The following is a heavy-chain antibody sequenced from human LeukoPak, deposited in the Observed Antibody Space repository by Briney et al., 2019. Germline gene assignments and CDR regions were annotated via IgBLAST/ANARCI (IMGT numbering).Heavy chain of an antibody. D-gene: IGHD4-11*01. CDR2: ISAYNGNT. CDR3: ARDLSYSNYPSDRFDP. CDR1: GYTFNNYG. Sequence: ASVKVSCKASGYTFNNYGISWVRQAPGQGLEWMGWISAYNGNTNYAQKLQGRVTMTTDTSTSTAYMELRSLRSDDTAVYYCARDLSYSNYPSDRFDPWGQGTLVTVSS. V-gene: IGHV1-18*01. J-gene: IGHJ5*02.